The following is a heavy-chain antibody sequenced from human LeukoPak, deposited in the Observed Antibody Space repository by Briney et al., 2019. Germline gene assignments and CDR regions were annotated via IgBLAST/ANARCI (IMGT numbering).Heavy chain of an antibody. Sequence: PSETLSLTCAVYGGSFSGYYWSWIRQPPGKGLEWIGEINHSGSTNYNPSLKSRVTISVDTSKNQFSLKLSSVTAADTAVYYCARGFLRGSGSLRYFQHWGQGTLVTVPS. V-gene: IGHV4-34*01. CDR1: GGSFSGYY. CDR3: ARGFLRGSGSLRYFQH. D-gene: IGHD3-10*01. J-gene: IGHJ1*01. CDR2: INHSGST.